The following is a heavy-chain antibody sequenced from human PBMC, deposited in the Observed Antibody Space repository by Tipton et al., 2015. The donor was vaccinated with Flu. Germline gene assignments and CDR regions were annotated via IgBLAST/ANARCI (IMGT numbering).Heavy chain of an antibody. CDR2: INEDGSEK. CDR3: AKQKDRGYYGMDV. D-gene: IGHD6-13*01. CDR1: GFTFRYYS. V-gene: IGHV3-7*01. J-gene: IGHJ6*02. Sequence: SLRLSCAASGFTFRYYSMSWVRQAPGKGLECVATINEDGSEKYYLDSVKGRFTISRDNSKSALYLQMNSLRAEDTAVYYCAKQKDRGYYGMDVWGQGTTVTVSS.